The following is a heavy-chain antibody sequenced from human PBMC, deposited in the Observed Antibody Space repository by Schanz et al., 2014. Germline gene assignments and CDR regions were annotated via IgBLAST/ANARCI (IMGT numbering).Heavy chain of an antibody. Sequence: QVQLIQSGAEVKKPGASVKVSCTASGYTFTSYDINWVRQAPGQGLEWLGWMNPNSGNTGYAQKFQGRVTMTRNTSISTAYMELSSLRSEDTAVYYCARGGYSSGWYDRDIAHFDSWGQGTLVTVSS. V-gene: IGHV1-8*01. D-gene: IGHD6-19*01. CDR2: MNPNSGNT. J-gene: IGHJ4*02. CDR3: ARGGYSSGWYDRDIAHFDS. CDR1: GYTFTSYD.